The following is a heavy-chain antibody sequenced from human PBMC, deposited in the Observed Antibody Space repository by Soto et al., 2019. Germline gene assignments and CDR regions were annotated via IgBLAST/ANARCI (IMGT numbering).Heavy chain of an antibody. J-gene: IGHJ3*02. V-gene: IGHV4-59*08. CDR2: VYYTGST. CDR1: GGSISNFY. D-gene: IGHD6-13*01. Sequence: TLSLTCTVSGGSISNFYWSWIRQPPGKGLEWIGCVYYTGSTSYNPSLKRRVTFSVDSSRGQFSLKLSSVTAADTAMYYCAGSIAAADLPADAFDIWGQGTMVTVSS. CDR3: AGSIAAADLPADAFDI.